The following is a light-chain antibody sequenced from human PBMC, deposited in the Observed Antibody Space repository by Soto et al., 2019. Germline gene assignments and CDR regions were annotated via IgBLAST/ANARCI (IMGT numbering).Light chain of an antibody. CDR3: QQSYSSPLT. CDR2: VAS. J-gene: IGKJ4*01. V-gene: IGKV1-39*01. CDR1: QSISSY. Sequence: DIQMTQSPSSLSASVGDRVTITCRASQSISSYLNWYQQKPWKAHKLLSYVASILQRGVPSRFSGSGSATDYTLTISSLQPEDFATYCCQQSYSSPLTLGGGTTVEMK.